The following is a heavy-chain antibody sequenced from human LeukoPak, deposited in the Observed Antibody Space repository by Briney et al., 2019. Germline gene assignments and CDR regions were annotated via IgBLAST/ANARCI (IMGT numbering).Heavy chain of an antibody. D-gene: IGHD6-19*01. Sequence: SVKVSCKASGGTFSSYAISWVRQAPGQGLEWMGRIIPILGIANYAQKFQGRVTITADKSTSTAYMELSSLRSEDTAVYYCARGSSDSSGWYSRRGGTYYFDYWGQGTLVTVSS. CDR1: GGTFSSYA. CDR2: IIPILGIA. J-gene: IGHJ4*02. V-gene: IGHV1-69*04. CDR3: ARGSSDSSGWYSRRGGTYYFDY.